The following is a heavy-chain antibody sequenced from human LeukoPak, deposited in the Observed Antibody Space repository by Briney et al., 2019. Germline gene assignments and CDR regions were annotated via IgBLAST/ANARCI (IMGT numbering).Heavy chain of an antibody. J-gene: IGHJ4*02. D-gene: IGHD6-13*01. CDR2: IDPGDSCT. Sequence: GESLKISCKGSGYSFTSCWIGWVRQMPGKSLECVGVIDPGDSCTRYIPSFQGQVNISGDKSIRTAYVQWSSLKASDTAMYYCARRDSSSKHFDYWGQGTLVTVSS. CDR3: ARRDSSSKHFDY. CDR1: GYSFTSCW. V-gene: IGHV5-51*01.